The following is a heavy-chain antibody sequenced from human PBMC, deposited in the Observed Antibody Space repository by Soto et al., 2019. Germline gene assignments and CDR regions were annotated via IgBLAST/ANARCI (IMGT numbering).Heavy chain of an antibody. V-gene: IGHV4-34*01. CDR2: ITDSGST. CDR3: ARGLLLWFGELSRRGGYYYYMDV. D-gene: IGHD3-10*01. Sequence: QVQLQQWGAGLLKPSETLSLTCAVYGGSFSGYYWSWIRQTPGKGLEWIGEITDSGSTNHNPSLKSRVTVLVVTPQNPFSLKLSSVTAADTAVYYCARGLLLWFGELSRRGGYYYYMDVWGKGTTVTVSS. J-gene: IGHJ6*03. CDR1: GGSFSGYY.